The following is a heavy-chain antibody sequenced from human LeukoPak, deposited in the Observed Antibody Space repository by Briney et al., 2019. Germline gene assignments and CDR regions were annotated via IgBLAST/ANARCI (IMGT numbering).Heavy chain of an antibody. D-gene: IGHD3-3*01. J-gene: IGHJ6*02. Sequence: SETLSLTCTVSGGSISSGSYYWIWIRQPAGKGLEWIGRIYASGSTNYNPSLKSRVTISIDTSKNQFSLKLSSATAADTAVYYCARDRANAIFGKYYGMDVWGQGTTVTVSS. V-gene: IGHV4-61*02. CDR3: ARDRANAIFGKYYGMDV. CDR1: GGSISSGSYY. CDR2: IYASGST.